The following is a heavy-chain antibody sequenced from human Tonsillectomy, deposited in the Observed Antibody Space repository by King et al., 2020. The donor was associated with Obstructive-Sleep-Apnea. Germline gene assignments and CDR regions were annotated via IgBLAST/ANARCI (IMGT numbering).Heavy chain of an antibody. J-gene: IGHJ6*02. CDR1: GGAISRYY. V-gene: IGHV4-59*01. CDR2: IYYSGST. D-gene: IGHD3-9*01. Sequence: QLQESGPGLVKPSETLSLTCTVSGGAISRYYWSWIRQPPGKGLEWIGYIYYSGSTNYNPSLKIRVTLSVDTSKNQRPLELSSVTAADTAGYYCARGKSYYDILTGFYYYYGMDVWGQGTTVTVSS. CDR3: ARGKSYYDILTGFYYYYGMDV.